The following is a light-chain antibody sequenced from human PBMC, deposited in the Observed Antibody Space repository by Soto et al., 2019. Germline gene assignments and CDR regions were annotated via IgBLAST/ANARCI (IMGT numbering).Light chain of an antibody. J-gene: IGKJ5*01. CDR1: QGISNY. Sequence: DIPFTPSPSFLSASLGDRVPLTCPVSQGISNYLAWYQQKPGKVPKLLIYAASTLQSGVPSRFSGSGSGTEFTLTISSLQSEDFAVYYCQQYKNWPPITFGQGTRLEIK. CDR2: AAS. V-gene: IGKV1-27*01. CDR3: QQYKNWPPIT.